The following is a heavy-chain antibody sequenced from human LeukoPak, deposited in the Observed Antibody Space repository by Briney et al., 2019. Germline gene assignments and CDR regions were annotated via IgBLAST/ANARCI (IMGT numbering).Heavy chain of an antibody. D-gene: IGHD6-19*01. CDR3: AKGGNIAVAGPPDY. J-gene: IGHJ4*02. V-gene: IGHV3-30*18. Sequence: GGSLRLSCAASGFTFSIYGMHWVRQAPGKGLEWVAVISYDGSNKYYADSVKGRFTISRDNSKNTLYLQMNSLRAEDTAVYYCAKGGNIAVAGPPDYWGQGTLVTVSS. CDR1: GFTFSIYG. CDR2: ISYDGSNK.